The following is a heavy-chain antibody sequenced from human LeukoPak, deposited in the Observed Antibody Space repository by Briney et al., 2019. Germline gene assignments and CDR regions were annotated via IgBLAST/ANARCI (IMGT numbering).Heavy chain of an antibody. D-gene: IGHD2-2*02. CDR3: ARDGCTSTSCYTRGDV. CDR2: IKPDGSEK. J-gene: IGHJ6*03. CDR1: GITFSSNW. Sequence: GGSLRLSCAAAGITFSSNWMSWVRQAPGKGLEWVANIKPDGSEKYYVDSVKGRFTISRDNAKNSLYLQMNSLRAEDLAVYYCARDGCTSTSCYTRGDVWGKGTMVTVSS. V-gene: IGHV3-7*01.